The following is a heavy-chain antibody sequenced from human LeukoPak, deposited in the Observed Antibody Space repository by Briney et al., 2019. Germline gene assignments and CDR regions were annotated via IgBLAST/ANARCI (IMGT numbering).Heavy chain of an antibody. V-gene: IGHV3-23*01. CDR2: VTVIGDAT. J-gene: IGHJ2*01. CDR3: EKDSIRSFDRKWYFDL. Sequence: GALRLSCVASGITFSIYIMSGVRRAPGKGLAWGSAVTVIGDATYYADPAKGGFTISRDNSKNTLYLQMNGLRAEDTAVYNGEKDSIRSFDRKWYFDLWSRGTLVTV. CDR1: GITFSIYI. D-gene: IGHD3-3*02.